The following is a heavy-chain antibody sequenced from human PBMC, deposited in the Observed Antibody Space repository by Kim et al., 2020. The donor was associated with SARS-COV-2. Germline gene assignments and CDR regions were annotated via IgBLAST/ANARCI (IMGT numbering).Heavy chain of an antibody. CDR1: GYTLTELS. J-gene: IGHJ6*02. V-gene: IGHV1-24*01. CDR2: FDPEDGET. Sequence: ASVKVSCKVSGYTLTELSMHWVRQAPGKGLEWMGGFDPEDGETIYAQKFQGRVTMTEDTSTDTAYMGLSSLRSEDTAVYYCATGVAAAGTPDDYYYYYGMDVWGQGTTVTVSS. D-gene: IGHD6-13*01. CDR3: ATGVAAAGTPDDYYYYYGMDV.